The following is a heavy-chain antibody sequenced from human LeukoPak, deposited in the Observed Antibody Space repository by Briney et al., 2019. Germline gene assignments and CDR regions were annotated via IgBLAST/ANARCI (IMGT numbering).Heavy chain of an antibody. Sequence: PSETLSLTSTVSGGSISSYYWSWIRQPPGKGLEWIGYIYYSGSTNYNPSLKSRVTISVDTSKNQFSLKLSSVTAADTAVYYCARYGYDFWSGYYPSNWFDPWGQGTLVTVSS. V-gene: IGHV4-59*01. CDR2: IYYSGST. CDR3: ARYGYDFWSGYYPSNWFDP. D-gene: IGHD3-3*01. CDR1: GGSISSYY. J-gene: IGHJ5*02.